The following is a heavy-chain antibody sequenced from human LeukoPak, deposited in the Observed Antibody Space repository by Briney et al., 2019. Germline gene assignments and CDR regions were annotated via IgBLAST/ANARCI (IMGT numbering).Heavy chain of an antibody. CDR3: AKGGVQLWSKNWFDP. CDR1: GFTCSSYA. V-gene: IGHV3-23*01. Sequence: GGSLRLSCAASGFTCSSYAMSWVRQAPGKGLEWVSAISGSGGSTYYADSVKGRFTISRDKSKNTLYLQMNSLKADDTAVYYCAKGGVQLWSKNWFDPWGQGTLVTVSS. D-gene: IGHD5-18*01. J-gene: IGHJ5*02. CDR2: ISGSGGST.